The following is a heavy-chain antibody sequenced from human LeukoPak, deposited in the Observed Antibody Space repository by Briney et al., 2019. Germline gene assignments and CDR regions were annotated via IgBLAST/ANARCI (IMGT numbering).Heavy chain of an antibody. CDR1: GFTFSTYG. CDR3: AKDRVPLAARPLHFDY. D-gene: IGHD6-6*01. V-gene: IGHV3-23*01. CDR2: ISGSGGST. Sequence: GGSLRLSCVASGFTFSTYGMSWVRQAPGKGLEWVSAISGSGGSTYYADSVKGRFTISRDNSKNTLYLQMNSLRAEDTAVYYCAKDRVPLAARPLHFDYWGQGTLVTVSS. J-gene: IGHJ4*02.